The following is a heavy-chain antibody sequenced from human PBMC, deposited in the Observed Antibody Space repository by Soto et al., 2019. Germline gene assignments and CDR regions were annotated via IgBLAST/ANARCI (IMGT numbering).Heavy chain of an antibody. Sequence: SETLSLTCAVYGGSFSGYYWSWIRQPPGKGLEWIGEINHSGSTNYNPSLKSRVTISVETSKNQFSLKLSSVTAADTAVYYCARDDRACYGMDVWGQGTTVTVSS. CDR2: INHSGST. CDR1: GGSFSGYY. V-gene: IGHV4-34*01. J-gene: IGHJ6*02. CDR3: ARDDRACYGMDV.